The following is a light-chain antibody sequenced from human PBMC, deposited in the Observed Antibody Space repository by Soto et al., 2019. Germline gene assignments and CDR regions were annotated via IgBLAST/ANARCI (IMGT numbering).Light chain of an antibody. CDR3: QQYNTFST. CDR2: DAS. Sequence: DIHMPQSPSTLSASVGARATITGRASQSISTWLAWYQQKPGKSPKLLIFDASTLQSGVSSRFSGSGSGTEFTLTISSLQPDDFATYYRQQYNTFSTFGKGTKVDIK. J-gene: IGKJ1*01. CDR1: QSISTW. V-gene: IGKV1-5*01.